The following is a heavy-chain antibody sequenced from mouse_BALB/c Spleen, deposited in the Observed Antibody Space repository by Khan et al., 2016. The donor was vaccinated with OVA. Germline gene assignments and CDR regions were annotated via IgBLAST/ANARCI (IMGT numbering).Heavy chain of an antibody. CDR2: IGYNGST. D-gene: IGHD1-1*01. CDR1: GYSITSDYA. Sequence: VQLQQSGPGLLKPSQSLYLSCTVTGYSITSDYAWNWIRKFPGNKLEWMAYIGYNGSTTYNPSLKSQITITPDTSTNTFFMQLNAVTTEATATSYFSSWTFVLRYPDYFASWGQGTTLTVSS. J-gene: IGHJ2*01. V-gene: IGHV3-2*02. CDR3: SSWTFVLRYPDYFAS.